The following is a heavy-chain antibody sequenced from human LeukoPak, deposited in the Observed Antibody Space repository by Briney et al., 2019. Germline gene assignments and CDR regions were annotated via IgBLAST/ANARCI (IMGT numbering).Heavy chain of an antibody. CDR1: GFTFSSYA. Sequence: GGSLRLSCAASGFTFSSYAMHWVRQAPGKGLEWVAVISYDGSNKYYADSVKGRFTISRDNSKNTLYLQMNSLRVEDTAGYYCARGGYCNSTTCYPEDYFDYWGQGTLVTVSS. J-gene: IGHJ4*02. V-gene: IGHV3-30-3*01. CDR2: ISYDGSNK. CDR3: ARGGYCNSTTCYPEDYFDY. D-gene: IGHD2-2*01.